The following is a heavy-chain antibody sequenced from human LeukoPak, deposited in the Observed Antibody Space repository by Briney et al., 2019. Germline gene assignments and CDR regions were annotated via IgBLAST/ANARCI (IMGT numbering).Heavy chain of an antibody. Sequence: SDTLSLTCSVSGSSIASLNWWGWIRQPPGKGLEWIGYIYYTGSIYYNPSLKSRVTISVDTSKNQFSLKLSSVTAADTAVYYCARGSRYYGSGTNIIYDYWGQGTLVTVSS. CDR1: GSSIASLNW. V-gene: IGHV4-28*05. CDR3: ARGSRYYGSGTNIIYDY. D-gene: IGHD3-10*01. CDR2: IYYTGSI. J-gene: IGHJ4*02.